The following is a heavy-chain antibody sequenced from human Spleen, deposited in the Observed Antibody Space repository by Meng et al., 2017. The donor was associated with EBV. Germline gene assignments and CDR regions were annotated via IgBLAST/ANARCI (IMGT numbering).Heavy chain of an antibody. CDR3: ARGKCSTTSCPIDH. D-gene: IGHD2-2*01. V-gene: IGHV1-8*01. Sequence: QVQLVQSEPEVKKPGASVKVSCMASGYTFTSFEINWVRQATGQGLEWMGWMRPKSGNTGYAQKFQGRVTLTRNTSISTAYMELTNLRSEDTAIYYCARGKCSTTSCPIDHWGQGTLVTGSS. CDR2: MRPKSGNT. CDR1: GYTFTSFE. J-gene: IGHJ4*02.